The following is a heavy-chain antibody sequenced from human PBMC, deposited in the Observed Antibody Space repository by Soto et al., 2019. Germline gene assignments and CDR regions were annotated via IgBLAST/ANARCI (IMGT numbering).Heavy chain of an antibody. J-gene: IGHJ4*02. Sequence: GWSLRLSCAAAGFAFSSYGRHWVRQAPGKGLEWVAVIWYDGSNKYYADSVKGRFTISRDNSKNTLYLQMNSLRAEDTAVYYCSIIATVTTGYFDYWGQGTLVTVSS. V-gene: IGHV3-33*01. CDR1: GFAFSSYG. CDR2: IWYDGSNK. CDR3: SIIATVTTGYFDY. D-gene: IGHD4-17*01.